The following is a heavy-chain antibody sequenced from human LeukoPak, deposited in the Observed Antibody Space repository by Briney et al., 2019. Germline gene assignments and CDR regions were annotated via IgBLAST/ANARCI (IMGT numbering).Heavy chain of an antibody. CDR2: ISAYNGNT. J-gene: IGHJ4*02. Sequence: ASVKVFCKASGYTFTSYGISWVRQAPGQGLEWMGWISAYNGNTNYAQKLHGRVTMTTDTSTSTAYMELRSLRSGDTAVYYCARDILSGSSSWFGDWGQGTLVTVSS. V-gene: IGHV1-18*01. CDR3: ARDILSGSSSWFGD. D-gene: IGHD6-13*01. CDR1: GYTFTSYG.